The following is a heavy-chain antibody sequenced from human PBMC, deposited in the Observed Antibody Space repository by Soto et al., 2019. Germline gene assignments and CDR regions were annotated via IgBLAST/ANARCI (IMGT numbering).Heavy chain of an antibody. J-gene: IGHJ4*02. V-gene: IGHV4-61*03. CDR3: ARADYYDSSGYYYFDY. Sequence: SETLSLTCTVSGGSLSSGSYYWSWIRQPPGKGLEWIGYTYYSGSTNYNPSLKSRVTISVDTSKNHFSLKLSSVTAADTAVYYCARADYYDSSGYYYFDYWGQGTLVTVSS. CDR2: TYYSGST. CDR1: GGSLSSGSYY. D-gene: IGHD3-22*01.